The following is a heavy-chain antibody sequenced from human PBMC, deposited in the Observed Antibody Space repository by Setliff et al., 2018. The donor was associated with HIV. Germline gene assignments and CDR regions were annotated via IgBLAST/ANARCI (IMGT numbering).Heavy chain of an antibody. V-gene: IGHV3-15*01. CDR2: GYTKTDGGTT. J-gene: IGHJ4*01. CDR3: VRDPVSGMFDY. Sequence: GGSLRLSCAASGFTFSNAWMDWVRQAPGKGLEWVGRGYTKTDGGTTDYAAPVRGRFIISRDDSKSTVYLQMNTLKIEDTGLYYCVRDPVSGMFDYWGQGTLVTVSS. CDR1: GFTFSNAW. D-gene: IGHD6-25*01.